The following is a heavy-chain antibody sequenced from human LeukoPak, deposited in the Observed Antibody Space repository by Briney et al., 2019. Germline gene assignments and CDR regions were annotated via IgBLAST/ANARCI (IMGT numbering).Heavy chain of an antibody. V-gene: IGHV3-23*01. CDR3: AKDDAWGRYQD. J-gene: IGHJ1*01. D-gene: IGHD3-16*01. CDR2: ISGSGDST. CDR1: GFTFSNYG. Sequence: PGGSLRLSCAASGFTFSNYGMSWVRQAPGKGLEWVSSISGSGDSTYYADSVKGRFTISRDNSKNTLYLQMSSLGAEDTAVYFCAKDDAWGRYQDWGQGTLVTVSS.